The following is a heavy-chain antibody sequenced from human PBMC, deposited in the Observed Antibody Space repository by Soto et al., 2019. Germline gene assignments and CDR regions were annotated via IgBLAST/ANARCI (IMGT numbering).Heavy chain of an antibody. D-gene: IGHD3-10*01. CDR1: GGSISNGGYY. Sequence: PSETLSLTCTVSGGSISNGGYYWRWIRQHPGKGLEWIGYIYYSGSTYYNPSLKSRVTISVDTSKNQFSLKLSSVTAADTAVYYCARVEYYYGSGSYYNSVGYFDYWGQGTLVTVSS. CDR3: ARVEYYYGSGSYYNSVGYFDY. CDR2: IYYSGST. J-gene: IGHJ4*02. V-gene: IGHV4-31*03.